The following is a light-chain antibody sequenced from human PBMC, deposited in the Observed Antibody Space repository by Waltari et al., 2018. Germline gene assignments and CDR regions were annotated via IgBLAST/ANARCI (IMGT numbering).Light chain of an antibody. V-gene: IGKV3-15*01. CDR1: QSIGRS. CDR2: RAS. Sequence: TVVTQSPATLSMSPGERATLSCRTSQSIGRSLAWYQQRPGQAPRLLIYRASTRATGIPDRFSGSGSETEFTLTIRSLQSEDIAVYYCQQYNNWPPGTFGQGTKVEI. CDR3: QQYNNWPPGT. J-gene: IGKJ1*01.